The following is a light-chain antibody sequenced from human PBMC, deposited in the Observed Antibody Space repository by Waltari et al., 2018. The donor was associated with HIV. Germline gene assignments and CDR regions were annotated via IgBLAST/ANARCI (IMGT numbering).Light chain of an antibody. J-gene: IGLJ2*01. V-gene: IGLV3-1*01. Sequence: SYELTQPPSVSVSPGKTASVTCSANNMGDNYTSWYQQKPGQSPVVVIYEDKKRPSGIPERFSGSNSGNTATLTISGTQAMDEADYYCRAWGSNTAVFGGGTKLTVL. CDR2: EDK. CDR1: NMGDNY. CDR3: RAWGSNTAV.